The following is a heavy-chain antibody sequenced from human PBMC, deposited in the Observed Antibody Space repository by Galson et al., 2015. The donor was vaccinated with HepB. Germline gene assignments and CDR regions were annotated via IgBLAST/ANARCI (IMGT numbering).Heavy chain of an antibody. CDR3: TTSYYYDSSGYPY. D-gene: IGHD3-22*01. J-gene: IGHJ4*02. CDR2: IRSKANSYAT. Sequence: SLRLSCAASGFTFSGSAMHWVRQASGKGLEWVGRIRSKANSYATAYAASVKGRFTISRDDSKNTAYLQMNSLKTEDTAVYYCTTSYYYDSSGYPYWGQGTLVTVSS. CDR1: GFTFSGSA. V-gene: IGHV3-73*01.